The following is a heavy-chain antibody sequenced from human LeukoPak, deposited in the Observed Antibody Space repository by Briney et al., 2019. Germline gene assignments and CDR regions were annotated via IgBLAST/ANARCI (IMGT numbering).Heavy chain of an antibody. V-gene: IGHV3-23*01. Sequence: PGGSLRLSCAASGFTFSSYAMSWVRQAPGKGLEWVSAISGSGGSTYYADSVKGRFTISRDNSKNTLYLQMNSLRAEDTAVYYCAKVDPTGTKRGLYYFDYWGQGTLVTVSS. CDR2: ISGSGGST. CDR3: AKVDPTGTKRGLYYFDY. CDR1: GFTFSSYA. J-gene: IGHJ4*02. D-gene: IGHD1/OR15-1a*01.